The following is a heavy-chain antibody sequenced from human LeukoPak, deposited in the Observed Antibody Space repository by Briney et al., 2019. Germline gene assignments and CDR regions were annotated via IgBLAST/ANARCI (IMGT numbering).Heavy chain of an antibody. D-gene: IGHD3-22*01. CDR2: ISGSGGST. V-gene: IGHV3-23*01. Sequence: GGSLRLSCAASGFTFSSYAMSRVRQAPGKGLEWVSAISGSGGSTYYADSVKGRFTISRDNSKNTLYLQMNSLRAEDTAVYYCAKDLYDSSGYYYLFDYWGQGTLVTVSS. CDR1: GFTFSSYA. CDR3: AKDLYDSSGYYYLFDY. J-gene: IGHJ4*02.